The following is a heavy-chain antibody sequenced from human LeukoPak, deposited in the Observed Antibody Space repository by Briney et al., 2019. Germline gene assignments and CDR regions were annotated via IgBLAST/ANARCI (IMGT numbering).Heavy chain of an antibody. V-gene: IGHV3-7*01. CDR1: GFTFSSYW. D-gene: IGHD4-17*01. CDR3: ARDWAVTPRYFDL. CDR2: IKPDGSDK. Sequence: GGSLRLSCAASGFTFSSYWMSWVRQAPGKGLEWVANIKPDGSDKYYVDSVNGRFTISRDNAKNSLYLQMNSLRAEDTAVYYCARDWAVTPRYFDLWGRGTLVTVSS. J-gene: IGHJ2*01.